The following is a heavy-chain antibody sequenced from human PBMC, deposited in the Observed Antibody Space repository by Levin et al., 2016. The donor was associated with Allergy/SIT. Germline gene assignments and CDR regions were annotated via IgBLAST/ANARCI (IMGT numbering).Heavy chain of an antibody. CDR1: GYTFTSYA. Sequence: ASVKVSCKASGYTFTSYAMHWVRQAPGQRLEWMGWINAGNGNTKYSQKFQGRVTITRDTSASTAYMELSSLRSEDTAVYYCARGPVGGLPRGLDYWGQGTLVTVSS. CDR3: ARGPVGGLPRGLDY. CDR2: INAGNGNT. J-gene: IGHJ4*02. V-gene: IGHV1-3*01. D-gene: IGHD1-26*01.